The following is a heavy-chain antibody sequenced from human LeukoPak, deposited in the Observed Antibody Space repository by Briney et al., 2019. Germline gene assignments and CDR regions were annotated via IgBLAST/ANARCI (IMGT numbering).Heavy chain of an antibody. CDR2: INWDGSGT. V-gene: IGHV3-43D*03. J-gene: IGHJ4*02. D-gene: IGHD5-12*01. Sequence: GGSLRLSCAASGFTFEAYAMHWVRQAPGKGLEWVSLINWDGSGTYYADSVKGRFTISRDNSKNSLYLQMNSLRPEDTAFYYCGKDLYSGYDYGGLDYWGQGTLVTVSS. CDR1: GFTFEAYA. CDR3: GKDLYSGYDYGGLDY.